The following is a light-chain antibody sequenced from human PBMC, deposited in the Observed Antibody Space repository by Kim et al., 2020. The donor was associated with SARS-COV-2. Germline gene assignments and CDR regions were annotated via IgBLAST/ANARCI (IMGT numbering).Light chain of an antibody. CDR3: QEYVTYPYT. CDR1: QGISIH. CDR2: SAS. J-gene: IGKJ2*01. V-gene: IGKV1-16*02. Sequence: DIQMTQSPSSLSGSVGDSVTITCRASQGISIHLAWFQQRPGKAPKTLVYSASTLESGVPSKFSGSGSGTDFTLTINSLQPEDSATYYCQEYVTYPYTFGQGTKLEI.